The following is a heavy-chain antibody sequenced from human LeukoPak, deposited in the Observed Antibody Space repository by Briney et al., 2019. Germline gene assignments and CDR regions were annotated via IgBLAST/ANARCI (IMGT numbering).Heavy chain of an antibody. Sequence: GGSLRLSCAASGFTFSSYGMHWVRQAPGKGLEWVAFIRYDGSNKYYADSVKGRFTISRDNSKNTLYLQMNSLRAEDTAVYYCAKAGYCSSTSCPLDPWGQGTLVTVSS. V-gene: IGHV3-30*02. D-gene: IGHD2-2*01. CDR1: GFTFSSYG. J-gene: IGHJ5*02. CDR3: AKAGYCSSTSCPLDP. CDR2: IRYDGSNK.